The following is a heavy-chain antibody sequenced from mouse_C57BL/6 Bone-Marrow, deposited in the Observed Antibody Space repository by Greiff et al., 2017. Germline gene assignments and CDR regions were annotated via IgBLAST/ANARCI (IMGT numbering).Heavy chain of an antibody. J-gene: IGHJ1*03. CDR3: TTAMGLRRDGDWYFGV. CDR2: IDPENGDT. D-gene: IGHD2-2*01. V-gene: IGHV14-4*01. CDR1: GFNIKDDY. Sequence: EVQLQQSGAELVRPGASVKLSCTASGFNIKDDYMHWVKQRPEQGLEWIGWIDPENGDTEYASKFQGKATITADTSSNTAYLQLSSLTSEDTAVYYCTTAMGLRRDGDWYFGVWGTGTTVTVSS.